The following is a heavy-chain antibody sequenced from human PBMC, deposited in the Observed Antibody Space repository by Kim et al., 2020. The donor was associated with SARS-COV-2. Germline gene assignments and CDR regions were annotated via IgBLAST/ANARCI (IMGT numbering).Heavy chain of an antibody. J-gene: IGHJ4*02. V-gene: IGHV1-69*02. CDR3: ASRGDYYDSSGDY. Sequence: YAQKFQGRVTITADKSTSTAYMELSSLRSEDTAVYYCASRGDYYDSSGDYWGQGTLVTVSS. D-gene: IGHD3-22*01.